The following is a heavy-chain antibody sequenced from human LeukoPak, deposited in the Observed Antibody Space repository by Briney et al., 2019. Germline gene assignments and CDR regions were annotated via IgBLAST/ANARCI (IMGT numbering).Heavy chain of an antibody. V-gene: IGHV4-39*01. CDR2: IYYSGST. D-gene: IGHD3-16*01. CDR3: AGISEGLSLG. Sequence: KPSETLSLTCTVSGGSISSSSYYWGWIPQPPGKGLEWIGSIYYSGSTYYNPSLKSRVTISVDTSKNQFSLKLSSVTAADTAVYYCAGISEGLSLGWGQGTLVTVSS. J-gene: IGHJ4*02. CDR1: GGSISSSSYY.